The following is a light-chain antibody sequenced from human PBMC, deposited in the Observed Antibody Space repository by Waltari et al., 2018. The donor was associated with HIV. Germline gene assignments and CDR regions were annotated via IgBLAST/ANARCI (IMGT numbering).Light chain of an antibody. J-gene: IGKJ1*01. CDR2: GAS. Sequence: AIRMTQSPSSFSASTGDRVTISCRASQGVSSYLAWYQQKPGKAPKLLIYGASTLQSGVPSRFSGSGSGTNFTLTISFLQSEDFATYFCQQYYTYPWTFGQGTKVEIK. CDR1: QGVSSY. V-gene: IGKV1-8*01. CDR3: QQYYTYPWT.